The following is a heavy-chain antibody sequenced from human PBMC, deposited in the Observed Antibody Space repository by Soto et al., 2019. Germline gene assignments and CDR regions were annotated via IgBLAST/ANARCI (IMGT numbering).Heavy chain of an antibody. CDR3: ARLDRDYFFHGMDV. CDR1: GGSISNSKW. Sequence: QLHLQESGPGLVKPSGNLSLTCAVSGGSISNSKWWTWVHHVPGKGLEWIGKIDHNGIANYNPSRESRVTISKDESKNQLSLKLTSVTAADTAIYYCARLDRDYFFHGMDVWGQGTTVTVSS. CDR2: IDHNGIA. V-gene: IGHV4-4*02. J-gene: IGHJ6*02.